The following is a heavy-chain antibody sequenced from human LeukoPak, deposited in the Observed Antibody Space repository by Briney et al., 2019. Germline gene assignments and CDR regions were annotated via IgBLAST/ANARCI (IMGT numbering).Heavy chain of an antibody. CDR2: ISAYNGNT. Sequence: ASVKVPCKASGGTFSSYAISWVRQAPGQGLEWMGWISAYNGNTNYAQKLQGRVTMTTDTSTSTAYMELRSLRSDDTAVYYCARDPTSIAVVPHFDYWGQGTLVTVSS. V-gene: IGHV1-18*01. D-gene: IGHD6-19*01. CDR1: GGTFSSYA. CDR3: ARDPTSIAVVPHFDY. J-gene: IGHJ4*02.